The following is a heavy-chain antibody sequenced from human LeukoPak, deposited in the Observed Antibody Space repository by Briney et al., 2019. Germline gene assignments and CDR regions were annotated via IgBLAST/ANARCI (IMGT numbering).Heavy chain of an antibody. CDR3: ARLNAGYSHGYTFDY. CDR1: GVSVSSYY. J-gene: IGHJ4*02. CDR2: IYYSGST. D-gene: IGHD5-18*01. V-gene: IGHV4-59*08. Sequence: PSETLSLTCTVSGVSVSSYYWSWIRQPPGEGLECIGDIYYSGSTNYNPSLKSRVAISVDTSKNQFSLKMSSVTAADTAVYYCARLNAGYSHGYTFDYWGQGTLVTVSS.